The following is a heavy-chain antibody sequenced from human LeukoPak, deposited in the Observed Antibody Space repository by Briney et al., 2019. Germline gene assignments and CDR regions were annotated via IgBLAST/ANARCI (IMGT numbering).Heavy chain of an antibody. Sequence: PGGSLRLSCAPSGFTFDDYALHWVRQAPGKGLEWVSGISWNTGSIGYADSVKGRFTISRDNAKNSLYLQMNSLRTEDTALYYCAKGGITLDAFDIWGQGTMVTVSS. CDR2: ISWNTGSI. J-gene: IGHJ3*02. V-gene: IGHV3-9*01. CDR1: GFTFDDYA. D-gene: IGHD3-10*01. CDR3: AKGGITLDAFDI.